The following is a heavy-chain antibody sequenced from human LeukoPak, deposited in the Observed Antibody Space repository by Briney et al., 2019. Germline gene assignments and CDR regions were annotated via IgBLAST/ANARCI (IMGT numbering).Heavy chain of an antibody. V-gene: IGHV6-1*01. CDR3: ARDLTVSRYGDYFDY. CDR2: TYYRSKWYN. CDR1: GDSVSSNSSA. Sequence: HSQTLSLTCAISGDSVSSNSSAWNWIRQSPSSGLEWLGRTYYRSKWYNDYAVSVKSRITINPDTSKNQFSLQLNSVTPEDTAVYYCARDLTVSRYGDYFDYWGQGTLVTVSS. D-gene: IGHD4-17*01. J-gene: IGHJ4*02.